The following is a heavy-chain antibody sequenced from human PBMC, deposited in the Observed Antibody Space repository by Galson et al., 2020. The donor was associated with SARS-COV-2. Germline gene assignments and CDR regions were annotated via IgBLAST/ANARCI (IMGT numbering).Heavy chain of an antibody. CDR3: ARGGDPYFDY. V-gene: IGHV3-30*03. J-gene: IGHJ4*02. CDR2: VSYDGREK. D-gene: IGHD2-21*02. Sequence: GESLKISCAASGFSFSTDGMHWVRQAPGKGLEWVAVVSYDGREKYYADSVKGRFTISRDNSKNTLYLQMNSLRTEDTAVYYCARGGDPYFDYWGQGTLVTVSP. CDR1: GFSFSTDG.